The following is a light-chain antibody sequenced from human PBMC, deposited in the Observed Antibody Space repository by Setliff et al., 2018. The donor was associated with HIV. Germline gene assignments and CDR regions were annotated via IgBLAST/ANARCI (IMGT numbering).Light chain of an antibody. CDR1: SSNIGSNT. V-gene: IGLV1-44*01. CDR3: QSYDRGLSGSYV. Sequence: QSALTQPPSASGTPGQRVTISCSGSSSNIGSNTVNWYQQLPGTAPKLLIYSNNQRPSGVPDRFSGSKSGTSASLAISGLQSEDEADYYCQSYDRGLSGSYVFGTGTRSPS. CDR2: SNN. J-gene: IGLJ1*01.